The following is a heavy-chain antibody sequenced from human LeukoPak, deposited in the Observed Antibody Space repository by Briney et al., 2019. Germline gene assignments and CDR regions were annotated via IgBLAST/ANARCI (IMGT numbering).Heavy chain of an antibody. D-gene: IGHD6-13*01. CDR3: ARGSSSSWYWFDP. Sequence: VKVSCKASGFTFTSSAMQWVRQARGQRLEWIGWIVVGSGNTNYAQKFQERVTITRDMSTSTAYMELSSLRSEDTAVYYCARGSSSSWYWFDPWGQGTLVTVSS. CDR2: IVVGSGNT. J-gene: IGHJ5*02. CDR1: GFTFTSSA. V-gene: IGHV1-58*02.